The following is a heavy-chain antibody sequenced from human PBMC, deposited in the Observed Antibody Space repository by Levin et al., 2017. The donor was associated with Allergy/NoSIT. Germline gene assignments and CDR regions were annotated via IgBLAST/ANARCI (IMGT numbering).Heavy chain of an antibody. Sequence: GESLKISCAASGFTFSSYGMHWVRQAPGKGLEWVAVIWYDGSNKYYADSVKGRFTISRDNSKNTLYLQMNSLRAEDTAVYYCARVNPGTYCISTSCYGGHFDYWGQGTLVTVSS. CDR2: IWYDGSNK. CDR3: ARVNPGTYCISTSCYGGHFDY. V-gene: IGHV3-33*01. D-gene: IGHD2-2*01. J-gene: IGHJ4*02. CDR1: GFTFSSYG.